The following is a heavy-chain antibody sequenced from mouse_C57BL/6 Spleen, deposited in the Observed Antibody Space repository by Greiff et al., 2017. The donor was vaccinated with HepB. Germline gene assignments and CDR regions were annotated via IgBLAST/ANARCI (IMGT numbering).Heavy chain of an antibody. CDR2: IWRGGST. Sequence: QVQLQQSGPGLVQPSQRLSITCTVSGFSLTSYGVHWVRQSPGKGLEWLGVIWRGGSTDYNAAFMSRLSITKDNSKSQVFFKMNSLQADDTAIYYCAKNSYGRSLNWYVDVWGTGTTVTVSS. CDR1: GFSLTSYG. CDR3: AKNSYGRSLNWYVDV. D-gene: IGHD1-1*01. V-gene: IGHV2-5*01. J-gene: IGHJ1*03.